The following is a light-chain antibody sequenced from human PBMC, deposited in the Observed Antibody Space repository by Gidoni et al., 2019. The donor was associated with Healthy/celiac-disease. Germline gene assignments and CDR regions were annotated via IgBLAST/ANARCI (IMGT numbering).Light chain of an antibody. J-gene: IGKJ2*01. V-gene: IGKV1-39*01. CDR1: KSSSSY. CDR3: QHSYSCVT. Sequence: EIQVTQSPSSLSASVRDRVTSTSRASKSSSSYLNWYQQNPGTAPKLLIYAASSLQSGVPSRFSGRCARTVIPLIISSLPPDYFVTYCWQHSYSCVTFGEXTKLEIK. CDR2: AAS.